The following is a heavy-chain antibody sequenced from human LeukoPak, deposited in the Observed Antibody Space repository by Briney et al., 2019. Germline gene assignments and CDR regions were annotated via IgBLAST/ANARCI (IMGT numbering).Heavy chain of an antibody. D-gene: IGHD1-26*01. Sequence: GGSLRLSCAASGFTASSNYMSWVRQAPGKGLEWVSFIYSGGSTRYPDSAKGRFTISRDISKNTVSLQMNSLRAEDTAVYYCVGIQSGRYNQYSFDYWGQGTLVTVSS. CDR3: VGIQSGRYNQYSFDY. V-gene: IGHV3-66*01. J-gene: IGHJ4*02. CDR2: IYSGGST. CDR1: GFTASSNY.